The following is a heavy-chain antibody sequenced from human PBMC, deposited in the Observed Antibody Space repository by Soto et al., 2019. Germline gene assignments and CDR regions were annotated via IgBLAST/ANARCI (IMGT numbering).Heavy chain of an antibody. CDR3: ARHGTEAGYSSSWYRDYYYYGMDV. Sequence: LSLTCTVSGGSISSSSYYWGWIRQPPGKVLEWIGSIYYSGGTYYNPSLKSRVTISVDTSKNQFSLKLSSVTAADTAVYYCARHGTEAGYSSSWYRDYYYYGMDVWGQGTTVTVSS. V-gene: IGHV4-39*01. CDR1: GGSISSSSYY. CDR2: IYYSGGT. D-gene: IGHD6-13*01. J-gene: IGHJ6*02.